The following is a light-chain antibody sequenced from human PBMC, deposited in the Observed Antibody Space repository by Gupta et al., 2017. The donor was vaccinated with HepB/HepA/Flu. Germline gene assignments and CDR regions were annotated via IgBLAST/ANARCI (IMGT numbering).Light chain of an antibody. Sequence: YELTQPPSVSVSPGQTANITCSGNNLGYKYVSWYLQKPGQSPGLVIYQDNKRPSGIPERFSGSNSGNTATLTISGTQAMDEADYYCQAWDSNIYVVFGGGTKLTVL. J-gene: IGLJ2*01. CDR3: QAWDSNIYVV. CDR2: QDN. V-gene: IGLV3-1*01. CDR1: NLGYKY.